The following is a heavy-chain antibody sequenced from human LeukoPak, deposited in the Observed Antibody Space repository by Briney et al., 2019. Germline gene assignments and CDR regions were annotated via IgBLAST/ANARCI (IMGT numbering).Heavy chain of an antibody. J-gene: IGHJ4*02. CDR1: GGSISSYY. Sequence: PSETLSLTCTVSGGSISSYYWSWIRQPPGKGLEWIGYIYYSGSTNYNPSLKSRVTISVDTSKNQFSLKLSSVTAADTAVYYCARQGGGYSCDYWGQGTLVTVSS. V-gene: IGHV4-59*08. CDR2: IYYSGST. D-gene: IGHD5-18*01. CDR3: ARQGGGYSCDY.